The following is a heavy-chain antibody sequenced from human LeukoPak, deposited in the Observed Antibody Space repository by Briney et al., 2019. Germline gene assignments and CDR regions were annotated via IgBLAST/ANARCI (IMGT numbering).Heavy chain of an antibody. CDR1: GFTFSSYS. J-gene: IGHJ4*02. CDR3: ARDLWLSPYYFDY. D-gene: IGHD3-10*01. V-gene: IGHV3-48*01. Sequence: GGSLRLSCAASGFTFSSYSMNWVRQAPGKGLEWVSYISSSSSTIYYADSVKGRFTISRDNAKNSLYLQMNSLRAEDTAVYYCARDLWLSPYYFDYWGQGTLVTVSS. CDR2: ISSSSSTI.